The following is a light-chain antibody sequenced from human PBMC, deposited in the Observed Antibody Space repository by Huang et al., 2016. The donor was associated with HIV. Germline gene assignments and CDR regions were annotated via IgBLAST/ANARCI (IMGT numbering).Light chain of an antibody. Sequence: QLTQSPPSLSASVGDTIIISCRASQDIGTSFAWYQQKTGRAPKRLISGASTLQTGVPSRCSGGSAGTFFTLFITGLQPEDFATYYCQQLHTYPITFGQGTRLDIK. V-gene: IGKV1-13*02. J-gene: IGKJ5*01. CDR2: GAS. CDR3: QQLHTYPIT. CDR1: QDIGTS.